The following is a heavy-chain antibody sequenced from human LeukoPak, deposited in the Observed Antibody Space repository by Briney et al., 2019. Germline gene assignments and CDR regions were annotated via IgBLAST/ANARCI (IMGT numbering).Heavy chain of an antibody. CDR1: GYSISSGYY. CDR2: IYHSGST. D-gene: IGHD3-16*02. Sequence: SETLSLTCTVSGYSISSGYYWGWIRQPPGKGLEWIGSIYHSGSTYYNPSLKSRGTISVDTSKNQFSLKLSSVTAADTAVYYCARVTHDYVWGSYRYYFDYWGQGTLVTVSS. CDR3: ARVTHDYVWGSYRYYFDY. J-gene: IGHJ4*02. V-gene: IGHV4-38-2*02.